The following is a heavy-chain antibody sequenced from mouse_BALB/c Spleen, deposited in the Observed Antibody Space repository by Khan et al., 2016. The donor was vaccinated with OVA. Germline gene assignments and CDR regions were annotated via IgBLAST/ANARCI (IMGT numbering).Heavy chain of an antibody. Sequence: VQLQESGAELARPGASVKMSCKASGYTFTSYTIHWIKVRPGQGLEWIGYINPSNGYTNYNQKFKDKATLTTDKSSTTAYLQLSSLTSDDSAVYNCVRDGAYHRNDGWFAYWGQGTLVTVSA. J-gene: IGHJ3*01. V-gene: IGHV1-4*01. D-gene: IGHD2-14*01. CDR3: VRDGAYHRNDGWFAY. CDR1: GYTFTSYT. CDR2: INPSNGYT.